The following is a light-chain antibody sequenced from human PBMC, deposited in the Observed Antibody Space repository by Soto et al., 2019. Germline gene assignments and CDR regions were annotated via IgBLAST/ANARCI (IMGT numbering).Light chain of an antibody. V-gene: IGLV3-21*02. J-gene: IGLJ1*01. Sequence: SYELTQPPSVSVAPGQTARITCGGNNIESESVHCYQRRPGQAPVLVVYDDSDRPSALPERFSGSNSANTATLPTSRVEAGDEADYYCQVWYSSTDLYVLGSGTKV. CDR2: DDS. CDR1: NIESES. CDR3: QVWYSSTDLYV.